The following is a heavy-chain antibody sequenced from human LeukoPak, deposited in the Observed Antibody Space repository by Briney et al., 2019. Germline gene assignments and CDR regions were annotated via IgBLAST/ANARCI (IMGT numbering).Heavy chain of an antibody. CDR2: ISAYNGNT. Sequence: ASVKVSCKASGGTFSSYAISWVRQAPGQGLEWMGWISAYNGNTNYAQKLQGRVTMTTDTSTSTAYMELRSLRSDDTAVYYCARGGDDSGYDRYWFDPWGQGALVTVSS. J-gene: IGHJ5*02. V-gene: IGHV1-18*01. CDR3: ARGGDDSGYDRYWFDP. D-gene: IGHD5-12*01. CDR1: GGTFSSYA.